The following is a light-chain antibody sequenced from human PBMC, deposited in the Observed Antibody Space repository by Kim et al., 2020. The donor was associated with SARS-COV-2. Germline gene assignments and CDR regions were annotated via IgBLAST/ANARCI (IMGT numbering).Light chain of an antibody. V-gene: IGKV3-15*01. CDR1: QSVSSN. Sequence: SRGERATLSCRASQSVSSNLAWYQQKPGQAPRLLIYGASTRATGIPARFSGSGSGTEFTPTISSLQSEDFAVYYCQQYNNWPPITFGQGTRLEIK. CDR3: QQYNNWPPIT. J-gene: IGKJ5*01. CDR2: GAS.